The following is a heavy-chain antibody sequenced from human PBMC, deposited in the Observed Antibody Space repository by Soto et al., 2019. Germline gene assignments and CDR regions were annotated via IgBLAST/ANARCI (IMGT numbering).Heavy chain of an antibody. CDR2: ITPNSGGT. V-gene: IGHV1-2*04. J-gene: IGHJ3*02. CDR1: GYTFTAYY. CDR3: ARRLRYCSGGSCYSDGYAFDI. Sequence: ASVKVSCKASGYTFTAYYMHWVRQAPGQGLEWMGWITPNSGGTKYAQKFQGCVTMTRDTSISTAYMELRRLRSDDMAMYYCARRLRYCSGGSCYSDGYAFDIWGQGTMVTVSS. D-gene: IGHD2-15*01.